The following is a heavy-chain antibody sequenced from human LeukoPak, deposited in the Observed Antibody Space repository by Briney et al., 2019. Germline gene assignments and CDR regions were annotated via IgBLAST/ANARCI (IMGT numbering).Heavy chain of an antibody. Sequence: GASVKVSCMASGYSFTSYGISWVRQAPGQGLEWMGWISAYNGNTNYAQKLQGRVTMTTDTSPSTAYTELRSLRSDDTAVYYCARDDPNYYDSSGYPGDIDYWGQGTLVTVSS. J-gene: IGHJ4*02. V-gene: IGHV1-18*01. CDR3: ARDDPNYYDSSGYPGDIDY. CDR1: GYSFTSYG. CDR2: ISAYNGNT. D-gene: IGHD3-22*01.